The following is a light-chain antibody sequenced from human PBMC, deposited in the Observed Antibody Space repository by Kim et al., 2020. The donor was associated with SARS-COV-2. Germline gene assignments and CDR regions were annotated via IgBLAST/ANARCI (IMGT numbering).Light chain of an antibody. CDR2: GNS. CDR1: SSNIGAGYD. Sequence: QGVTIPCTGSSSNIGAGYDVHWYQQLPGTAPKLLIYGNSNRPSGVPDRFSGSKSGTSASLAITGLQAEDEADYYCQSYDSSLSGWVFGGGTQLTVL. J-gene: IGLJ3*02. V-gene: IGLV1-40*01. CDR3: QSYDSSLSGWV.